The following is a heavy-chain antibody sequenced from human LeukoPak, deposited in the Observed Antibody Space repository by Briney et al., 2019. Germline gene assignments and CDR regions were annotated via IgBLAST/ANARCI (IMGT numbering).Heavy chain of an antibody. D-gene: IGHD5/OR15-5a*01. V-gene: IGHV1-8*03. Sequence: GASVKVSCKASGYTFTSYDINWVRQATGQGLEWMGWMNPNSDNTGYEQKFQGRLTITRNTSISTAYMELSSLRSEDTAVYYCARDYPLGSTYLFDYWGQGTLVTVSS. CDR1: GYTFTSYD. J-gene: IGHJ4*02. CDR2: MNPNSDNT. CDR3: ARDYPLGSTYLFDY.